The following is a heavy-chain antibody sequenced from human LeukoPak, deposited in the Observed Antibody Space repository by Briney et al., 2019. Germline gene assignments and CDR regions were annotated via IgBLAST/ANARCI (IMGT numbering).Heavy chain of an antibody. CDR1: GYTFSNYY. Sequence: ASVKVSCKASGYTFSNYYVHWGRQAPGQGLGWMGIIKPSGGGTSYALKFQGRVTLTREPSTSTAYMELSRLRSEGTAVYYCGRDHFDSSGYHYLLGYFEHWGQGTLVTVSS. V-gene: IGHV1-46*01. J-gene: IGHJ4*02. CDR2: IKPSGGGT. CDR3: GRDHFDSSGYHYLLGYFEH. D-gene: IGHD3-22*01.